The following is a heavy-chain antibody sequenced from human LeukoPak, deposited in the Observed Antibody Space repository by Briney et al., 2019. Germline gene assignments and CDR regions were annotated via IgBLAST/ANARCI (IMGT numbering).Heavy chain of an antibody. CDR1: GFTFNTYT. CDR2: ISSSSRNI. Sequence: GGSLRLSCAASGFTFNTYTMIWVRLAPGKGLEWVSSISSSSRNIYYADSVEGRFTVSRDNAKNSLCLQMNSLRAEVTAVYYCARGKLWFGETETYYYYGMDVWGTGTTVTVSS. D-gene: IGHD3-10*01. J-gene: IGHJ6*04. V-gene: IGHV3-21*01. CDR3: ARGKLWFGETETYYYYGMDV.